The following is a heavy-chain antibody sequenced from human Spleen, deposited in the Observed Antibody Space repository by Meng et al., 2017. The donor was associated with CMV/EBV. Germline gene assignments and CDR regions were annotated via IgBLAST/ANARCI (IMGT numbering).Heavy chain of an antibody. J-gene: IGHJ5*02. CDR2: MNPNSGNT. CDR3: ARSPPHNWNYEGGWFDP. Sequence: ASVKVSCKASGYTFTSYDINWVRQATGQGLEWMGWMNPNSGNTGYAQKFQGRVTITRNTSISTAYTELSSLRSEDTAVYYCARSPPHNWNYEGGWFDPWGQGTLVTVSS. CDR1: GYTFTSYD. D-gene: IGHD1-7*01. V-gene: IGHV1-8*03.